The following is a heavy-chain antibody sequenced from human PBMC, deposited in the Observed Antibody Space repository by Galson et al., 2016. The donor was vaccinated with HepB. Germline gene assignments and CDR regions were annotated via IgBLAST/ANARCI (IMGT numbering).Heavy chain of an antibody. Sequence: SLRLSCAVSEIGSHYINWIRQAPGKGLERLSVIYTGGTTDYAAAVKGRFTISRDNSGNTVHLQVNRLRAEDTAVYYCARSGETRSWYPKEFDHWGHGTLVTVSS. CDR1: EIGSHY. V-gene: IGHV3-66*01. J-gene: IGHJ4*01. D-gene: IGHD3-10*01. CDR3: ARSGETRSWYPKEFDH. CDR2: IYTGGTT.